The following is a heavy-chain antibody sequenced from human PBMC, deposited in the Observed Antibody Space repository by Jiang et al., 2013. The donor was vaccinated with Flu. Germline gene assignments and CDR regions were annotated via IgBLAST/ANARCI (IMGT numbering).Heavy chain of an antibody. D-gene: IGHD6-13*01. Sequence: EWVSSISSSSSYIYYADSVKGRFTISRDNAKNSLYLQMNSLRAEDTAVYYCARDQFAYSSTQFDYWGQGTLVTVSS. V-gene: IGHV3-21*01. CDR2: ISSSSSYI. J-gene: IGHJ4*02. CDR3: ARDQFAYSSTQFDY.